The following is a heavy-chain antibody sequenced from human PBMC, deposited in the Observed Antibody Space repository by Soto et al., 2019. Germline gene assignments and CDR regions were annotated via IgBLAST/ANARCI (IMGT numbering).Heavy chain of an antibody. J-gene: IGHJ6*02. Sequence: SETVSLTCTVSGGSISSGDYYWSWIRQPPGKGLEWIGYIYYSGSTYYNPSLKSRVTISVDTSKNQFSLKLSSVTAADTAVYYCARGGSSIQLWPYHYYYGMDVWGQGTTVTVSS. CDR3: ARGGSSIQLWPYHYYYGMDV. CDR1: GGSISSGDYY. CDR2: IYYSGST. D-gene: IGHD5-18*01. V-gene: IGHV4-30-4*01.